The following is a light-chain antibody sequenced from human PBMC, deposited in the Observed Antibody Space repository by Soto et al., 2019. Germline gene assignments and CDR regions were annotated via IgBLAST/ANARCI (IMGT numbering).Light chain of an antibody. V-gene: IGLV1-40*01. Sequence: QSVLTQPPSVSGAPGQRVTISCTGSSSNIGAGYDVHWYQQLPGTPPKLLIYGNSNRPSGVPDGFSCSSSGTSASPTITGGQADEDDAYYYRSSDNSWSGDWVFGGGTKVTVL. CDR2: GNS. CDR3: RSSDNSWSGDWV. CDR1: SSNIGAGYD. J-gene: IGLJ3*02.